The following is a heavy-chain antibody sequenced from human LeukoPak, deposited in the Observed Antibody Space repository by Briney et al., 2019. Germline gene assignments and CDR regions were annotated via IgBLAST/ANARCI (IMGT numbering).Heavy chain of an antibody. Sequence: SETLSLTCTVSGGSISSYYWGWIRQRAGEGLEWIWRIYTSGSTNYNTSLKSRVTMSVDTSKNQFSLRLSSVTAADTAVYYCAREKRGDFWSGQITSVDYWGQGTLVTVSS. D-gene: IGHD3-3*01. CDR1: GGSISSYY. J-gene: IGHJ4*02. CDR2: IYTSGST. CDR3: AREKRGDFWSGQITSVDY. V-gene: IGHV4-4*07.